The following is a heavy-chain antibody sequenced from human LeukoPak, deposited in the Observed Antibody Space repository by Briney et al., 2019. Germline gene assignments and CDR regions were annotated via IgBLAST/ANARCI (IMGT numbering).Heavy chain of an antibody. CDR1: GYTFTGYY. V-gene: IGHV1-69*04. D-gene: IGHD5-18*01. CDR3: ARVGYSNSYDF. CDR2: IIPILGIA. J-gene: IGHJ4*02. Sequence: EASVKVSCKASGYTFTGYYMHWVRQAPGQGLEWMGRIIPILGIANYAQKFQGRVTITADKSTSTAYMELSSLRSEDTAVYYCARVGYSNSYDFWGQGTLVTVSS.